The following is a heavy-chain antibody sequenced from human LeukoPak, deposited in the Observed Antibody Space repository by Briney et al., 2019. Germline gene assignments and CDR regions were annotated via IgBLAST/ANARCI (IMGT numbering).Heavy chain of an antibody. Sequence: PSETLSLTCTVSGVSISSYYWSWIRQPPGKGLEWIGYIYYSGSTNYNPSLKSRVTISVDTSKNQFSLKLSSVTAADTAVYYCASSRGTPYYYYYGMDVWGKGTTVTVSS. D-gene: IGHD1-7*01. CDR3: ASSRGTPYYYYYGMDV. J-gene: IGHJ6*04. CDR1: GVSISSYY. V-gene: IGHV4-59*01. CDR2: IYYSGST.